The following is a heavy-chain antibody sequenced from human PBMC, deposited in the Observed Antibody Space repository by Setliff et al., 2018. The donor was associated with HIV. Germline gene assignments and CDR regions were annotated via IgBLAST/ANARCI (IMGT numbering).Heavy chain of an antibody. Sequence: ASVKVSCKASGGTFSSYAISWVRQAPGQGLEWMGGIIPILGIANYAQKFQGRVTITTDESTSTAYMELSSLRSEDTAVYYCARVVYALQPYFDYWGQGTLVTVSS. CDR3: ARVVYALQPYFDY. J-gene: IGHJ4*02. CDR2: IIPILGIA. D-gene: IGHD2-8*01. V-gene: IGHV1-69*10. CDR1: GGTFSSYA.